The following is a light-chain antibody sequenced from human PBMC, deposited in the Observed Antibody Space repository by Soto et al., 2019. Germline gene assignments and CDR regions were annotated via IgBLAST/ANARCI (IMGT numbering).Light chain of an antibody. Sequence: QSVLTQPPSVSGAPGQRVTISCTGSSSNIGAGFDVHWYQQLPGTAPKLLIYGNSRRPSGVPDRFSGSKSGASASLASTGLQAEDEAHYYCQSYDISLTGFWIFGGGTKLTVL. J-gene: IGLJ2*01. V-gene: IGLV1-40*01. CDR3: QSYDISLTGFWI. CDR2: GNS. CDR1: SSNIGAGFD.